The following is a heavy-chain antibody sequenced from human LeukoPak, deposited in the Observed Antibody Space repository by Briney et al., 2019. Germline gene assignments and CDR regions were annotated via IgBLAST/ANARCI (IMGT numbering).Heavy chain of an antibody. Sequence: SETLSLTCTVSGGSISSSSYYWGWIRQPPGKGLEWIGSIYYSGSTYYNPSLKSRVTISVDTSKNQFSLKLSSVTAADTAVYYCARRPDYGDYGGNYYYYGMDVWGQGTTVTVSS. V-gene: IGHV4-39*07. J-gene: IGHJ6*02. CDR2: IYYSGST. D-gene: IGHD4-17*01. CDR3: ARRPDYGDYGGNYYYYGMDV. CDR1: GGSISSSSYY.